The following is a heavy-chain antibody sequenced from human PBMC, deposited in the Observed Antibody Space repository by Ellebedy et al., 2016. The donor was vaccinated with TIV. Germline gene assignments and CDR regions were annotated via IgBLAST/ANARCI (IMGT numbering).Heavy chain of an antibody. CDR1: GFTFSSYA. V-gene: IGHV3-23*01. J-gene: IGHJ4*02. CDR3: AKTLSRTTVTTSDY. D-gene: IGHD4-11*01. Sequence: GESLKISXAASGFTFSSYAMSWVRQAPGKGLEWVSAISGSGGSTYYADSVKGRFTISRDNSKNTLYLQMNSLRAEDTAVYYCAKTLSRTTVTTSDYWGQGTLVTVSS. CDR2: ISGSGGST.